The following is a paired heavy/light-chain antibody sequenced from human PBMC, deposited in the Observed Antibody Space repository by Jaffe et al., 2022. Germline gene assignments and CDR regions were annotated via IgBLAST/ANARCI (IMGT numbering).Light chain of an antibody. CDR1: QSVSSSH. V-gene: IGKV3-20*01. CDR3: QQYGSSPLMYT. CDR2: GAS. J-gene: IGKJ2*01. Sequence: EIVLTQSPGTLSLSPGERATLSCRASQSVSSSHLAWYQKKSGQAPRLLIYGASSRATGIPDRFSGSGSGTDFTLTISRLEPEDFAVYYCQQYGSSPLMYTFGQGTKLEIK.
Heavy chain of an antibody. D-gene: IGHD2-15*01. J-gene: IGHJ3*02. V-gene: IGHV4-61*02. CDR2: IYTSGST. Sequence: QVQLQESGPGLVKPSQTLSLTCTVSGGSISSGSYYWSWIRQPAGMGLEWIGRIYTSGSTNYNPSLKSRVTISLDTSKNQFSLKLSSVTAADTALYYCARDRGSYCSGGNCYSGLYAFDIWGRGTMVTVSS. CDR3: ARDRGSYCSGGNCYSGLYAFDI. CDR1: GGSISSGSYY.